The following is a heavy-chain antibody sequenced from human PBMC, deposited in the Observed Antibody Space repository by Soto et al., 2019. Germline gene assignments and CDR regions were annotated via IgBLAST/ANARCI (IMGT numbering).Heavy chain of an antibody. V-gene: IGHV1-18*01. CDR3: ARDLDSRSRYPVMDV. Sequence: QVQLVQSGAEVKKHGASVKVSCKDSGYTFTNYGVSWVRQAPGQGLEWMGWISAYSGNTNYAQNLQGRVTMTTDAATSTAYMELWGLRSDDTAMHDCARDLDSRSRYPVMDVWGQGTTVTVSS. D-gene: IGHD6-13*01. CDR2: ISAYSGNT. J-gene: IGHJ6*02. CDR1: GYTFTNYG.